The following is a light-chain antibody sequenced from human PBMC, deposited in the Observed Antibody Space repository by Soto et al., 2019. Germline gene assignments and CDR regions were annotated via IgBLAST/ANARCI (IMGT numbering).Light chain of an antibody. V-gene: IGKV1-5*01. CDR3: QQYDSFSIT. J-gene: IGKJ5*01. CDR2: DSS. Sequence: IQMTQTTSTLSASFGDRVPITFRASQSISTWLAWYQQKSGRAPKLLIYDSSSLESGVPSRFSGSGSGTEFSLTISSLQPDDFATYFCQQYDSFSITFGQGRRLEVK. CDR1: QSISTW.